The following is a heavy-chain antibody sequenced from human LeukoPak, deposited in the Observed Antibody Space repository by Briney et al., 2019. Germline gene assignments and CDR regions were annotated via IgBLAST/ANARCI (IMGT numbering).Heavy chain of an antibody. V-gene: IGHV4-34*01. D-gene: IGHD1-26*01. CDR2: INHRGST. CDR1: GGSFSGYY. Sequence: SETLSLTCAVYGGSFSGYYWSWIRQPPGKGLEWLGEINHRGSTNYNPSLKSRVTISVDTSKNQFSLKLSSVTAADTAVYYCASGSSYFDLWGQGTLVTVSS. J-gene: IGHJ4*02. CDR3: ASGSSYFDL.